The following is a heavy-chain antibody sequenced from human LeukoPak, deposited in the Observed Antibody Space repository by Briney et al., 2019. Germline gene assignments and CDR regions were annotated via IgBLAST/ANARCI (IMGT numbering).Heavy chain of an antibody. D-gene: IGHD6-19*01. V-gene: IGHV3-23*01. CDR1: GLTFGNYA. CDR3: AKDTVRAVAGNFDY. J-gene: IGHJ4*02. CDR2: ISGTGGGT. Sequence: GGSLRLACAASGLTFGNYAMTWVRQAPGKGLEWVSSISGTGGGTFCADSVKARFTISRDNYKNTLYLQMSSLRAEDTALYYCAKDTVRAVAGNFDYWGQGTLVTVSS.